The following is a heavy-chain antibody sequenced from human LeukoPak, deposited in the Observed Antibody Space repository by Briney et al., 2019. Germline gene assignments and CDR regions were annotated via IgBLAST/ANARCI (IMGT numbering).Heavy chain of an antibody. CDR2: IYYSGST. CDR3: ARKSFHTSSYDY. D-gene: IGHD2-2*01. J-gene: IGHJ4*02. CDR1: GGSISSYY. Sequence: KASETLSLTCTVSGGSISSYYWSWIRQPPGKGLEWIGYIYYSGSTNYNPSPKSRVTISLDTSKNQFSLNLSSVTAADTAVYYCARKSFHTSSYDYWGQGTLVTVSS. V-gene: IGHV4-59*01.